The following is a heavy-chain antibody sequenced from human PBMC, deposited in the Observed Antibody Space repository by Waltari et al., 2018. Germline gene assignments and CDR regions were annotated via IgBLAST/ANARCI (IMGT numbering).Heavy chain of an antibody. CDR1: GFTYSMYW. D-gene: IGHD4-17*01. J-gene: IGHJ2*01. CDR2: SNSDGSST. Sequence: EVQLVESGGGLVQPGGSLRLSCAASGFTYSMYWMHWVRQAPGKGLVWVSRSNSDGSSTSYADSVKGRFTIPKDNAKNTVYLQMNSLRAEDTAIYYCARGARRTTVTTGWWYFDLWGRGTLVTVSS. V-gene: IGHV3-74*01. CDR3: ARGARRTTVTTGWWYFDL.